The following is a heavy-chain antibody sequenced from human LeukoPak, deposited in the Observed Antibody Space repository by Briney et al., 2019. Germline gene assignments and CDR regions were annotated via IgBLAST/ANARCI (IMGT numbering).Heavy chain of an antibody. V-gene: IGHV4-30-4*08. Sequence: PSQTLSLTCTVSGGSISSGDYYWSWIRQPPGKGLEWIGYIYYSGSTYYNPPLKSRVTISVDTSKNQFSLKLSSVTAADTAVYYCARVSPGYYYYMDVWGKGTTVTVSS. CDR1: GGSISSGDYY. J-gene: IGHJ6*03. CDR2: IYYSGST. CDR3: ARVSPGYYYYMDV.